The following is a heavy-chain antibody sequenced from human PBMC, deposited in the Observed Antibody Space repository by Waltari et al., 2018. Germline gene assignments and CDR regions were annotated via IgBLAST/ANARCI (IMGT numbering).Heavy chain of an antibody. D-gene: IGHD1-26*01. CDR3: ARQEWELSGGMDV. V-gene: IGHV5-51*01. CDR2: SYPGDSDT. J-gene: IGHJ6*02. Sequence: EVQLVQSGAEVKKPGESLKISCKGSGYSFTSYWIGWVRQMPGKGLDWMGISYPGDSDTRYSPSFQGQVTISADKFLSTAYLQWSSMKASDTAMYYCARQEWELSGGMDVWGQGTTVTVSS. CDR1: GYSFTSYW.